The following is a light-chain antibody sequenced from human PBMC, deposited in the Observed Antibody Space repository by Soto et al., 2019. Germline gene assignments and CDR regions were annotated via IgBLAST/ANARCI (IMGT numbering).Light chain of an antibody. CDR2: GAS. CDR3: QQYGSSRT. CDR1: QSVLSN. V-gene: IGKV3-20*01. Sequence: EIVMTQSPATLSVSPGERATLSCRASQSVLSNLAWYQQKPGQXPXXLIYGASSRATGIPDRFIGIGSGTDFTLPISRLEPEDFAVDDCQQYGSSRTFGQGTKVDIK. J-gene: IGKJ1*01.